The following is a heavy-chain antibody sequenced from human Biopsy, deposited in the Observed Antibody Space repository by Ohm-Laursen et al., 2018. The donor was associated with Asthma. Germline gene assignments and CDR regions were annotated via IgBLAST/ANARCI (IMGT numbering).Heavy chain of an antibody. J-gene: IGHJ6*02. D-gene: IGHD3-10*01. CDR1: GYTFNSAG. Sequence: SVKASCKTSGYTFNSAGINWVRQAPGQGLEWMGWISVYNGNTKVAQKLQDRVTMITDTSTSTAYMELRSLRSDDTAVYFCARAVDYSHYYGIDVWGQGTTVTVS. CDR3: ARAVDYSHYYGIDV. CDR2: ISVYNGNT. V-gene: IGHV1-18*01.